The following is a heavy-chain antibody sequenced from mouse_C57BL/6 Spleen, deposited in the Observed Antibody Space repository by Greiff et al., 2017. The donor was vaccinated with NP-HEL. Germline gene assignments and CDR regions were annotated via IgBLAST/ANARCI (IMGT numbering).Heavy chain of an antibody. CDR2: IYPGDGDT. CDR3: ARGDYGSSRFDY. J-gene: IGHJ2*01. Sequence: QVQLQQSGAELVKPGASVKISCKASGYAFSSYWMNWVKQRPGKGLEWIGQIYPGDGDTNYNGKFKGKATLTADKSSSTAYMQLSSLTSEDSAVYFCARGDYGSSRFDYWGHGTTLTVSS. CDR1: GYAFSSYW. V-gene: IGHV1-80*01. D-gene: IGHD1-1*01.